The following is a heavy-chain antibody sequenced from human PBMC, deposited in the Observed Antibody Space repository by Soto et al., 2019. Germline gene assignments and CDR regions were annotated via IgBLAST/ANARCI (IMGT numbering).Heavy chain of an antibody. CDR1: GYTFTSYA. J-gene: IGHJ6*02. Sequence: ASVKVSCKASGYTFTSYAMHWVRQAPGQRLEWMGWINAGNGNTKYSQKFQGRVTITRDTSASTAYMELSSLRSEDTAVYYCARDVRQNYYYYYGMDVWGQGTTVTVSS. V-gene: IGHV1-3*01. CDR3: ARDVRQNYYYYYGMDV. CDR2: INAGNGNT.